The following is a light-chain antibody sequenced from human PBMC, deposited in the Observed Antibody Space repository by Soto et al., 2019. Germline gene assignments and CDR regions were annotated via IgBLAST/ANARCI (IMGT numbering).Light chain of an antibody. CDR1: SRDVGGYNW. J-gene: IGLJ2*01. V-gene: IGLV2-8*01. Sequence: QSALTQPPSASGSPGQSVTISCTGTSRDVGGYNWVSWYQQHPRKAPKFMIYEVSRRPSGVPDRFSGSKSGNTASLTISGLQTDDEADYYCASYAGSNNPVIFGGGTKLTVL. CDR3: ASYAGSNNPVI. CDR2: EVS.